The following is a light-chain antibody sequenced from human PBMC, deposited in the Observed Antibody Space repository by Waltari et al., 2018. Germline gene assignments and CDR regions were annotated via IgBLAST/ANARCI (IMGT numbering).Light chain of an antibody. Sequence: QSVLTQPPSASGTPGQGVTISCSGGASNIGNNVVNWYQQVPGKAPNLLIYRGVRRPAGVPDRFSGSKSGTSASLAISGLQSEDEADYYCAAWDDSLNGRWVFGGGTKVTVL. CDR3: AAWDDSLNGRWV. V-gene: IGLV1-44*01. CDR2: RGV. CDR1: ASNIGNNV. J-gene: IGLJ3*02.